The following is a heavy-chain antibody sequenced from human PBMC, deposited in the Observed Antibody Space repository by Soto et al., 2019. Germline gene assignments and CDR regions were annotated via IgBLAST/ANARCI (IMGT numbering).Heavy chain of an antibody. V-gene: IGHV4-59*01. CDR1: GGSISSYY. D-gene: IGHD3-3*01. CDR2: IYYSGST. J-gene: IGHJ3*02. CDR3: AGTQDYFWSGYMGDAFDI. Sequence: SETLSLTCTVSGGSISSYYWSWIRQPPGKGLEWIGYIYYSGSTNYNPSLKSRVTISVDTSKNQFSLKLSSVTAADTAVYYCAGTQDYFWSGYMGDAFDIWGQGTLVTVSS.